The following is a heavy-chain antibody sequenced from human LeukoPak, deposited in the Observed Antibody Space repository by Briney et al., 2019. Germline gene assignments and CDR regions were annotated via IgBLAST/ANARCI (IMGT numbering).Heavy chain of an antibody. V-gene: IGHV3-33*01. CDR3: ARGRVPPGPETEETDAFDI. Sequence: SGGSLRLSCAASGFTFSSYGMHWVRQAPGKGLEWVAVIWYDGSNKYYADSVKGRFTISRDNSKNTLYLQMNSLRAEDTAVYYCARGRVPPGPETEETDAFDIWGQGTMVTVSS. CDR1: GFTFSSYG. D-gene: IGHD2-2*01. J-gene: IGHJ3*02. CDR2: IWYDGSNK.